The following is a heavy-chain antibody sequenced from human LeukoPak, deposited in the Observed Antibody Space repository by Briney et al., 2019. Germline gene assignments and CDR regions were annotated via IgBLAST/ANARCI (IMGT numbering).Heavy chain of an antibody. CDR3: ARRKSITMIVVVIRGAFDI. CDR2: INHSGST. CDR1: GGSFSGYY. V-gene: IGHV4-34*01. J-gene: IGHJ3*02. D-gene: IGHD3-22*01. Sequence: SETLSLTCAVYGGSFSGYYWSWIRQPPGKGLEWIGEINHSGSTNYNPSLKSRVTISVDTSKNQFSLKLSSVTAADTAVYYCARRKSITMIVVVIRGAFDIWGQGTMVTVSS.